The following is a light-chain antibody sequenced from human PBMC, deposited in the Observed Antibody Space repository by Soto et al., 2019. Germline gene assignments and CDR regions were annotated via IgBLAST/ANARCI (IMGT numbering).Light chain of an antibody. Sequence: IVMTQSPATLSVSPGERATLSCRASQSVSSNLAWYQQKPGQAPRLLIYDASNRATGIPARFSGSGSGTEFTLTISSLQSEDFAVYYCQQRSNWPLTFGGGTKVDIK. CDR3: QQRSNWPLT. CDR1: QSVSSN. CDR2: DAS. V-gene: IGKV3D-15*01. J-gene: IGKJ4*01.